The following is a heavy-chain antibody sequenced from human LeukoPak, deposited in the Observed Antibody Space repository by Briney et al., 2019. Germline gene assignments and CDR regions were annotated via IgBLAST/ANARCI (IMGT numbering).Heavy chain of an antibody. CDR2: IYYSGST. CDR3: ARAGTTGRPTGWFDP. D-gene: IGHD1-1*01. CDR1: GGSISSYY. J-gene: IGHJ5*02. Sequence: SETLSLTCTVSGGSISSYYWSWIRQPPAKGLEWIGYIYYSGSTNYNPSLKSRVTISVDTSKNQFSLKLSSVTAADTAVYYCARAGTTGRPTGWFDPWGEGTLVTVS. V-gene: IGHV4-59*01.